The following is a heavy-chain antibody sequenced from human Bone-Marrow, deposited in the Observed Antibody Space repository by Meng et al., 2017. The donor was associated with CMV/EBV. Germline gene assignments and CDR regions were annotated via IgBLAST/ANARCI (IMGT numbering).Heavy chain of an antibody. CDR2: MYHSGIT. D-gene: IGHD5-18*01. J-gene: IGHJ4*02. V-gene: IGHV4-59*01. Sequence: GSLRLSCTVSGGSISSYYWSWIRQPPGKGLEWIAYMYHSGITNCNPSLKSRGTISVDTSKNQFSLKLSSVTAADTAVYYCAREGGYSSLFDYWGQGTLVTVSS. CDR3: AREGGYSSLFDY. CDR1: GGSISSYY.